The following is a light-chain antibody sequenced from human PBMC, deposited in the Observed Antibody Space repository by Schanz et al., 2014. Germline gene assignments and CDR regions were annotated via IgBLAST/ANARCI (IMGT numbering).Light chain of an antibody. CDR2: EVS. CDR3: AAWDDSLNGHV. CDR1: SSDVGNYNY. Sequence: QSALTQPRSVSGSPGQSVTISCTGTSSDVGNYNYVSWYQQHPGKAPKLMIYEVSQRPSWAPDRFSGSKSGTSASLAISGLQSEDEAHYYCAAWDDSLNGHVFGGGTKLTVL. J-gene: IGLJ3*02. V-gene: IGLV2-11*01.